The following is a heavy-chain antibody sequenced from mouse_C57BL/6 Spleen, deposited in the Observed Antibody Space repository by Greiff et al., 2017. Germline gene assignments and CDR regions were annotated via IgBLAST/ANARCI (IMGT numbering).Heavy chain of an antibody. Sequence: QVQLQQPGAELVMPGASVKLSCKASGYTFTSYWMHWVKQRPGQGLEWIGEIDPSDSYTNYNQKFKGKSTLTVDKSSSTAYMQLSSLTSEDSAVYDCARRTAQPYFDDWGQGTTLTVAS. J-gene: IGHJ2*01. V-gene: IGHV1-69*01. CDR3: ARRTAQPYFDD. CDR1: GYTFTSYW. D-gene: IGHD3-2*02. CDR2: IDPSDSYT.